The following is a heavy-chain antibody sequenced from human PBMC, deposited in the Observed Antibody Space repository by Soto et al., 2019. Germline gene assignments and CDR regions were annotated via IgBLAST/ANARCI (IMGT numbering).Heavy chain of an antibody. CDR2: ISGGGGST. D-gene: IGHD2-2*01. J-gene: IGHJ6*02. V-gene: IGHV3-23*01. CDR1: GFTFSSYA. CDR3: AKDIVVVPNGMDV. Sequence: GGSLRLSCAASGFTFSSYAMSWVRQTPGMGLEWVSAISGGGGSTYYADSVKGRFTISRDNSKNTLYLQMNSLRADDTAVYYCAKDIVVVPNGMDVWGQGTTVTVSS.